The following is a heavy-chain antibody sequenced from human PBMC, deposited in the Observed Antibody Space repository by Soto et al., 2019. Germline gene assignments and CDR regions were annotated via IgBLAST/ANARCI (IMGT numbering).Heavy chain of an antibody. J-gene: IGHJ4*02. CDR3: ATRTVAGTIVDS. CDR2: IYSGGST. CDR1: GFTVSSNY. D-gene: IGHD6-19*01. Sequence: PGGSMRLSCAASGFTVSSNYMSWVRQAPGKGLEWVSVIYSGGSTYYADSVKGRFTISRDNSKNTLYLQMNSLRAEDTAVYYCATRTVAGTIVDSWGQGTLVTVSS. V-gene: IGHV3-53*01.